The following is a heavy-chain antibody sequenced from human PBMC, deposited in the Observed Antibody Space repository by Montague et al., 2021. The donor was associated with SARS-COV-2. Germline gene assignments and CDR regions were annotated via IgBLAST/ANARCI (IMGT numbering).Heavy chain of an antibody. V-gene: IGHV3-30-3*01. CDR3: ARVPPGLLWFGEIDY. CDR2: ISYDGSNK. D-gene: IGHD3-10*01. Sequence: SLRLSCAASGFTFSSYAMHWVRQAPGKGLEWVAVISYDGSNKYYADSVKGRFTISRDNSKNTLYLQMNSLGAEDTAVYYCARVPPGLLWFGEIDYWGQEPWSPSPQ. CDR1: GFTFSSYA. J-gene: IGHJ4*01.